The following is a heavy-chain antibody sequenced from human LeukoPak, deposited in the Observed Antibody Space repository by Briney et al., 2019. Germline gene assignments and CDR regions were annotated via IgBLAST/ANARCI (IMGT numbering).Heavy chain of an antibody. Sequence: SETLSLTCTVSGGSISSYYWSWIRQPAGKGLEWIGRIYTSGSTNYNPSLKSRVTMSVDTSKNQFSLKLSSVTAADTAVYYCARDGGTVGYRESYYYYGMYVWGQGTTVTVSS. CDR3: ARDGGTVGYRESYYYYGMYV. D-gene: IGHD3-16*01. CDR2: IYTSGST. CDR1: GGSISSYY. V-gene: IGHV4-4*07. J-gene: IGHJ6*02.